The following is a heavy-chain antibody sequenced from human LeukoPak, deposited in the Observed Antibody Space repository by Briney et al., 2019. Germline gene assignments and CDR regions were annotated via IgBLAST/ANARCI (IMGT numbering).Heavy chain of an antibody. D-gene: IGHD3-9*01. CDR3: ARANSDVLTGYKRYYYYGLDV. V-gene: IGHV4-39*01. CDR2: LSYSGST. CDR1: GGSISSSRYY. J-gene: IGHJ6*02. Sequence: PSETLSLTCTVSGGSISSSRYYWGWIRQPPGKGLEWIGSLSYSGSTYYNPSLKSRVAISVDTSKNQFSLKLSSVAAADTAVYYCARANSDVLTGYKRYYYYGLDVWGQGTSVTVSS.